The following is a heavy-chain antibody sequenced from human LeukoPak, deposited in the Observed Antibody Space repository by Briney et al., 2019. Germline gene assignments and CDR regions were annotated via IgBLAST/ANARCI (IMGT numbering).Heavy chain of an antibody. D-gene: IGHD3-9*01. CDR3: ARDLRYDILLWFDP. V-gene: IGHV3-48*01. J-gene: IGHJ5*02. CDR2: ISSSSSTI. Sequence: GGSLRLSCAAFGFTFSSYSMNWVRQAPGKGLEWVSYISSSSSTIYYADSVKGRFTISRDNAKNSLYLQMNSLRAEDTAVYYCARDLRYDILLWFDPWGQGTLVTVSS. CDR1: GFTFSSYS.